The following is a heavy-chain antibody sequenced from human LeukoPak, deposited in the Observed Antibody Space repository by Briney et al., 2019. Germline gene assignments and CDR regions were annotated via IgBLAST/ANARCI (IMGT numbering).Heavy chain of an antibody. CDR1: GFTFSSYW. Sequence: PGGSLRLSCAASGFTFSSYWMSWVRQAPGKGLEWVSYISSSGSTIYYADSVKGRFTISRDNAKNSLYLQMNSLRAEDTAVYYCARVVIPATMGYYYYYMDVWGKGTTVTISS. CDR3: ARVVIPATMGYYYYYMDV. V-gene: IGHV3-48*04. CDR2: ISSSGSTI. D-gene: IGHD2-2*01. J-gene: IGHJ6*03.